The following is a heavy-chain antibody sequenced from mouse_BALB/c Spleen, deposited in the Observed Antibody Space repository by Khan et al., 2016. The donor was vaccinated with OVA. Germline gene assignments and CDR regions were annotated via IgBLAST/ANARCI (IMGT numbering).Heavy chain of an antibody. Sequence: DLVKPGASVKLSCKASGYTFTSYWINWINQRPGQGLEWIGRIAPGSGSSYYNEMFKGKATLTVDTSSRTAYIQLSSLSSEDSAVYFCAEENYYGSSLYAIGDRGEVPSGTVSS. V-gene: IGHV1S41*01. CDR2: IAPGSGSS. D-gene: IGHD1-1*01. CDR3: AEENYYGSSLYAIGD. J-gene: IGHJ4*01. CDR1: GYTFTSYW.